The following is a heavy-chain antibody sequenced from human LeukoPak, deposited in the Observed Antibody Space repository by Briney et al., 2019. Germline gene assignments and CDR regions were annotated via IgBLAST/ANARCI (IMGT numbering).Heavy chain of an antibody. CDR2: ISGSADTT. J-gene: IGHJ4*02. CDR3: AKSPRERGYSYGAFDY. V-gene: IGHV3-23*01. Sequence: GGSLRLSCAASGFTFSSYAMSWVRQAPGKGLEWVSAISGSADTTYFADSVKGRFTTSRDNSKNTLYLQMNSLSAEDTAVYYCAKSPRERGYSYGAFDYWGQGTLVTVSS. CDR1: GFTFSSYA. D-gene: IGHD5-18*01.